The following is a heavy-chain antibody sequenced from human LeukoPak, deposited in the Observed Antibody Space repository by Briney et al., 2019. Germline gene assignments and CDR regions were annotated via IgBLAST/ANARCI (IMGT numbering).Heavy chain of an antibody. CDR3: ARGGEYSSSWYGNLNY. CDR1: GFTFSDYY. D-gene: IGHD6-13*01. CDR2: ISSSGSTI. Sequence: GGSLRLSFAASGFTFSDYYMSWIRQAPGKGLEGVSYISSSGSTIYYADSVKGRFTISRDNAKNSLYLQMNSLRAEDTAVYYCARGGEYSSSWYGNLNYWGQGTLVTVSS. V-gene: IGHV3-11*01. J-gene: IGHJ4*02.